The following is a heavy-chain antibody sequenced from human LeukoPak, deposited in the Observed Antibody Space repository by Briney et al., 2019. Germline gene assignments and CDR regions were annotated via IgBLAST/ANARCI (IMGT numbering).Heavy chain of an antibody. J-gene: IGHJ4*02. D-gene: IGHD4-23*01. CDR1: GGSFSAYY. V-gene: IGHV4-34*01. Sequence: SETLSLTCVVYGGSFSAYYWNWIRQPPGKGLEWIGEINHSGSTNYKPSLESRVTLSVDTSKNQFSLKLSSVTAADTAVYYCARHEGGNLDFDYWGQGTLVTVSS. CDR3: ARHEGGNLDFDY. CDR2: INHSGST.